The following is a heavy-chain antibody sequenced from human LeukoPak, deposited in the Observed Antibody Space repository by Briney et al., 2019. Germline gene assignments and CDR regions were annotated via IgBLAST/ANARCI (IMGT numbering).Heavy chain of an antibody. CDR1: GFTVSSNY. Sequence: QSGGSLRLSCAASGFTVSSNYMSWVRQAPGKGLEWVSVIYSGGSTYYADSVKGRFTISRHDSKNTLYLQMNSLRAEDTAVYYCARFGYDILTRVEAAFDIWGQGTMVTVSS. CDR2: IYSGGST. V-gene: IGHV3-53*04. D-gene: IGHD3-9*01. CDR3: ARFGYDILTRVEAAFDI. J-gene: IGHJ3*02.